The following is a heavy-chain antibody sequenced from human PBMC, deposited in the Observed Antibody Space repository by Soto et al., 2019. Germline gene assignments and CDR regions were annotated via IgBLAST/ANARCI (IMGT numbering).Heavy chain of an antibody. Sequence: SETLSLTWTVSGGSISSYYWSWIRKPPGKGLEWIGYIYYSGSTNYNPSLKSRVTISVHTIKYQLSLEQRSVTAADTAVSYCARGSRGSYCYWGKGTLVIVSS. CDR2: IYYSGST. CDR3: ARGSRGSYCY. CDR1: GGSISSYY. D-gene: IGHD1-26*01. V-gene: IGHV4-59*01. J-gene: IGHJ4*02.